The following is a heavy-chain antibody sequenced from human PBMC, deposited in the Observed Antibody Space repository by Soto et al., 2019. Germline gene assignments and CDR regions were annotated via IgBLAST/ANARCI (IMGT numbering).Heavy chain of an antibody. J-gene: IGHJ4*02. D-gene: IGHD3-9*01. V-gene: IGHV3-74*01. CDR3: ARGRNYDILTGYYTPSRIFDY. CDR1: GFTFSSYW. CDR2: INSDGSST. Sequence: GGSLRLSCAASGFTFSSYWMHWVRQAPGKGLVWVSRINSDGSSTSYADSVKGRFTISRDNAKNTLYLQMNSLRAEDTAVYYCARGRNYDILTGYYTPSRIFDYWGQGTLVTVSS.